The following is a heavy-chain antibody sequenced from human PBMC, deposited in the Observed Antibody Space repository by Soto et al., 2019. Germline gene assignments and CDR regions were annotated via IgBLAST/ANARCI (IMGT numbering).Heavy chain of an antibody. CDR2: IHSSGDT. CDR3: ARQGYDFWSGYYSDYYYYGMDV. J-gene: IGHJ6*02. D-gene: IGHD3-3*01. Sequence: SETLSLTCTVSGGSISSISYYWVRIRQPPGKGLEWIWPIHSSGDTYYDTSLNGRGIISEDTAKIQSSLKLSAVAAANTAVYYCARQGYDFWSGYYSDYYYYGMDVLSQGTAVTVSS. V-gene: IGHV4-39*01. CDR1: GGSISSISYY.